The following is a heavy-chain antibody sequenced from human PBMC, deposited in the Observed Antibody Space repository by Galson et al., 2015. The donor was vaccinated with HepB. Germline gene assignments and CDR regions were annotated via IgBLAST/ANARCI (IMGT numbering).Heavy chain of an antibody. J-gene: IGHJ4*02. CDR2: IYHSGST. V-gene: IGHV4-38-2*02. CDR1: GYSISSGYY. CDR3: ARESDSGSYIFDY. Sequence: LSLTCAVSGYSISSGYYWGWIRQPPGKGLEWIGSIYHSGSTYYNPSLKSRVTISVDTSKNQFSLKLSSVTAADTAVYYCARESDSGSYIFDYWGQGTLVTVSS. D-gene: IGHD3-10*01.